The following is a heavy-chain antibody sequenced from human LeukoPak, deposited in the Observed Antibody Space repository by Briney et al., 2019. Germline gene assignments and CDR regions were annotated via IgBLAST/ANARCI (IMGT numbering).Heavy chain of an antibody. D-gene: IGHD3-16*01. CDR3: ARGGASSLPFNV. Sequence: SETLSLTCTVSGDSISSHFWSWIRQPPGKGLDWIAYVSYSAYTNYNPSLISRVAISIDTSNNHFSLKLSSVTAVDTAVYYCARGGASSLPFNVWGQGTLVTVSS. J-gene: IGHJ3*01. CDR1: GDSISSHF. CDR2: VSYSAYT. V-gene: IGHV4-59*11.